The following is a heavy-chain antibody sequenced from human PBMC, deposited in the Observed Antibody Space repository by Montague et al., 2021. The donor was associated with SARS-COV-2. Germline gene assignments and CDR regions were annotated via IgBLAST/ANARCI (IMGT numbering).Heavy chain of an antibody. CDR1: GFTFSSHW. Sequence: SLRLSCAASGFTFSSHWMYWVRQAPGKGLMWVSRIKSDVSRIYYADSVKGRFTISRDNAKNMLYLQMNNLKAEDTAVYYCARGVLSESSVGEDYWGQGTLVTVSS. J-gene: IGHJ4*02. D-gene: IGHD3-22*01. V-gene: IGHV3-74*01. CDR3: ARGVLSESSVGEDY. CDR2: IKSDVSRI.